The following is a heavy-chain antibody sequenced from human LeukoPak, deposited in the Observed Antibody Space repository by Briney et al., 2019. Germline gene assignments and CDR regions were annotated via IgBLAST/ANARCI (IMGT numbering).Heavy chain of an antibody. CDR1: GVSISSYY. CDR2: IYYSGST. CDR3: ARLYGDHGAFDI. D-gene: IGHD4-17*01. Sequence: PSETLSLTCTVSGVSISSYYWSWIRQPPGKGLEWIGYIYYSGSTNYNPSLKSRVTISVDTSKNQFSLKLSSVTAAETAVYYCARLYGDHGAFDIWGQGTMVTVSS. V-gene: IGHV4-59*08. J-gene: IGHJ3*02.